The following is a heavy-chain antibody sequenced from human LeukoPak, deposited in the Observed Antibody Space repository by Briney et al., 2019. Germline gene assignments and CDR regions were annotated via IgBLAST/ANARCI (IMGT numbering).Heavy chain of an antibody. Sequence: GGPLRLSCSASGFPITSYAMHWVRQAPGKGLEYVSALSSNGEIKFYADSVKGRFTISRDSSKNTLDLQMSSLRAEDTALYYCVKTYSGTYYDFWGQGTLVTVSS. CDR3: VKTYSGTYYDF. CDR1: GFPITSYA. D-gene: IGHD1-26*01. J-gene: IGHJ4*02. CDR2: LSSNGEIK. V-gene: IGHV3-64D*06.